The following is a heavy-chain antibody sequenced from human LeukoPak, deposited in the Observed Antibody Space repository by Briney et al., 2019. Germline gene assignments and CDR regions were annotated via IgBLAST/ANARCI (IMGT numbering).Heavy chain of an antibody. D-gene: IGHD4-23*01. J-gene: IGHJ6*02. V-gene: IGHV3-66*01. CDR2: IYSGGST. CDR3: AREGPSTTVVTPYYGYYGLDV. Sequence: GGSLRLSCAASGFTVSSNYMSWVRQAPGKGLEWVSVIYSGGSTYYSDSVKGRFTTSRDNSKNTLYLQMNSLRPEDTAVYYCAREGPSTTVVTPYYGYYGLDVWGQGTTVTVSS. CDR1: GFTVSSNY.